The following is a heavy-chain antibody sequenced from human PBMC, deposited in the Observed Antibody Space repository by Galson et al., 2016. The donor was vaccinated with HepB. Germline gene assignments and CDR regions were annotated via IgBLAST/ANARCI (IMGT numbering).Heavy chain of an antibody. CDR2: IWSDGRQR. Sequence: SLRLSCAASGLTFTDFAIHWVRLAPGQGLEWLTQIWSDGRQRNFADSVKGRFTFSRDNSKDTVYLQMNSLRVEDTAVYYCARDGQYLAPYSMDVWGQGTTVTVSS. D-gene: IGHD2-2*01. J-gene: IGHJ6*02. CDR3: ARDGQYLAPYSMDV. CDR1: GLTFTDFA. V-gene: IGHV3-33*01.